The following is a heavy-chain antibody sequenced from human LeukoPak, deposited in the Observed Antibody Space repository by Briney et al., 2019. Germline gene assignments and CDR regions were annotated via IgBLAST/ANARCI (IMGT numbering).Heavy chain of an antibody. D-gene: IGHD3-16*02. CDR1: GFTFSSYS. CDR3: ARGYYDYVWGSYRYPDY. Sequence: PGGSLRLSCAASGFTFSSYSMNWVRQAPGKGLEWVSYISSSSGTIYYADSVKGRFTISRDNAKNSLYLQMNSLRDEDTAVYYCARGYYDYVWGSYRYPDYWGQGTLVTVSS. CDR2: ISSSSGTI. V-gene: IGHV3-48*02. J-gene: IGHJ4*02.